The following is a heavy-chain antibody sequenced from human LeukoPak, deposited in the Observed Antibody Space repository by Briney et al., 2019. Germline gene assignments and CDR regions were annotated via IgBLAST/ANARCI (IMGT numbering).Heavy chain of an antibody. Sequence: ASVKASCKASGYTFTGYYMHWVRQAPGQGLEWMGWINPNSGGTNYAQKFQGRVTMTRDTSISTAYMELSRLRSDDTAMYYCARDYDTSGPDYWGQGTLVTVSS. J-gene: IGHJ4*02. CDR1: GYTFTGYY. V-gene: IGHV1-2*02. CDR2: INPNSGGT. D-gene: IGHD3-22*01. CDR3: ARDYDTSGPDY.